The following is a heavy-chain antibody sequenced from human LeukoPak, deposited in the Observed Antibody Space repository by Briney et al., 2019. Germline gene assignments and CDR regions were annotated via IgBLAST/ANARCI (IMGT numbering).Heavy chain of an antibody. V-gene: IGHV1-18*01. CDR2: ISAYNGNT. J-gene: IGHJ6*02. CDR3: ASIVVVPAAPHYYYYYGMDV. CDR1: GYTFTSYG. D-gene: IGHD2-2*01. Sequence: ASVKVSCKASGYTFTSYGISWVRQAPGQGLEWMGWISAYNGNTNYAQKLQGRVTMTTDTSTSTAYMELRSLRSDDTAVYYCASIVVVPAAPHYYYYYGMDVWGQGTTVTVSS.